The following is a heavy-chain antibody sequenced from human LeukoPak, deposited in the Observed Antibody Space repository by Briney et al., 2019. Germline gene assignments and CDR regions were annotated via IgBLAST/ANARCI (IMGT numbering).Heavy chain of an antibody. J-gene: IGHJ4*02. CDR3: AKDLCSSTSCYAGGFDY. D-gene: IGHD2-2*01. CDR1: GFTFSSYA. V-gene: IGHV3-23*01. CDR2: ISGSGGST. Sequence: GGSLRLSCAASGFTFSSYAMSWVRQAPGKGLECVSAISGSGGSTYYADSVKGRFTISRDNSKNTLYLQMNSLRAEDTAVYYCAKDLCSSTSCYAGGFDYWGQGTLVTVSS.